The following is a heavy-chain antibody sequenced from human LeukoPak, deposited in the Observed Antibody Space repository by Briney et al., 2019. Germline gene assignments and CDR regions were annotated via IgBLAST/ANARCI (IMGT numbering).Heavy chain of an antibody. V-gene: IGHV3-7*04. J-gene: IGHJ4*02. CDR2: IKQDGGEK. Sequence: PGRSLRLSCVASGITFSSFGMHWVRQAPGKGLEWVANIKQDGGEKYYVDSVKGRFTISRDNAKNSLYLQMNSLRPEDTAVYYCAGRGDGNLYYFDHWGQGTLVTASS. D-gene: IGHD5-24*01. CDR1: GITFSSFG. CDR3: AGRGDGNLYYFDH.